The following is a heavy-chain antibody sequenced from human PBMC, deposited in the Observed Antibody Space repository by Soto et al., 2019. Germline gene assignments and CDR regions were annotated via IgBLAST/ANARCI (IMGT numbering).Heavy chain of an antibody. CDR1: GDTFTDYY. CDR2: VNPSGGHT. J-gene: IGHJ4*02. V-gene: IGHV1-46*01. D-gene: IGHD2-21*02. Sequence: QVQLMQSRAGVKKPGASVKVSCKASGDTFTDYYIHWVRQDPGQGLEWMGTVNPSGGHTTYAQHFLGRVTMTRDTSTSTLYMELTSLTSDDTAIYYCARGGHVVVLTAALDYWGQGTLVTVSS. CDR3: ARGGHVVVLTAALDY.